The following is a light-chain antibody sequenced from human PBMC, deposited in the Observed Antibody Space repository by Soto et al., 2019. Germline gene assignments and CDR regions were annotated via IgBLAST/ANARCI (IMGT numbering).Light chain of an antibody. V-gene: IGKV1-5*03. Sequence: DIQMTQSPSTLSASVGDRVTVTCRAGQSINSRLAWYQQKPGKAPKLLIYKASNLESWVPSRFGGTGSGAEFALTISSLQPDESATYYCQQYNSYPWTFGQGTKVDIK. J-gene: IGKJ1*01. CDR3: QQYNSYPWT. CDR1: QSINSR. CDR2: KAS.